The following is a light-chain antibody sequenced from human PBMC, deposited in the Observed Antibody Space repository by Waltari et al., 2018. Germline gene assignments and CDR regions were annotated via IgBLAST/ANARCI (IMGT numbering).Light chain of an antibody. V-gene: IGKV1-39*01. CDR1: QSISKY. Sequence: DIQMTQSPSSLSASLGDRVTITCRASQSISKYLNWHQQRPGKAPKLLIYGKSSLQSGVPSRFSGSGSGTDFTLTINTLQPEDFATYFCQQSYGPPYTFGQGTRLEIK. CDR3: QQSYGPPYT. J-gene: IGKJ2*01. CDR2: GKS.